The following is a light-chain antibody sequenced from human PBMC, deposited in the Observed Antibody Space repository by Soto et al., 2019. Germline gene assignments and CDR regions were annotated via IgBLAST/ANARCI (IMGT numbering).Light chain of an antibody. CDR1: SSDVGGYNY. CDR3: SSFTSINTYV. CDR2: EGF. J-gene: IGLJ1*01. Sequence: QSALTQPASVSGSPGQSITISCTGTSSDVGGYNYVSWYQQHPGKAPKLMIYEGFNRPSGVSNRFSGSESGNTASLTISGLPAEDEADYYCSSFTSINTYVFGSGTKVTVL. V-gene: IGLV2-14*01.